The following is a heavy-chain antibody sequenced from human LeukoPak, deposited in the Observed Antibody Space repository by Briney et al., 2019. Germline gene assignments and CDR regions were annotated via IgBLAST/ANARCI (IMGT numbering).Heavy chain of an antibody. V-gene: IGHV4-59*01. J-gene: IGHJ3*02. CDR3: ASNRFLEWSAFDI. D-gene: IGHD3-3*01. CDR1: GGSISSYY. CDR2: IYYSGST. Sequence: KSSETLSLTCTVSGGSISSYYWSWIRQPPGKGLEWIGYIYYSGSTNYNPSLKSRVTISVDTSKSQFSLKLSSVTAADTAVYYCASNRFLEWSAFDIWGQGTMVTVSS.